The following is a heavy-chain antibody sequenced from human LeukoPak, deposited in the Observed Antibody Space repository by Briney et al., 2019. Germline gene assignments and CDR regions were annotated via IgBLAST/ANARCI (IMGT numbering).Heavy chain of an antibody. Sequence: GGSLRLSCTASGFTFRIYWMSWVLQAPGKGPEWVANIKYDGNEMYYVDSVKGRFTISRDNAKNSLYLQMSSLRVEDTAVYYCASWAGNTQSDSWSGPFDYWGQGSLVTVSS. CDR1: GFTFRIYW. D-gene: IGHD3-3*01. CDR3: ASWAGNTQSDSWSGPFDY. CDR2: IKYDGNEM. V-gene: IGHV3-7*01. J-gene: IGHJ4*02.